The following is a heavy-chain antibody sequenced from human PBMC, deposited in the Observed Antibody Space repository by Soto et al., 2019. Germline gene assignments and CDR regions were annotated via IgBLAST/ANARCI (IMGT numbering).Heavy chain of an antibody. V-gene: IGHV1-2*04. CDR3: ARGDSTDCSKGVCSFFYTHDTDV. Sequence: AAVEVSCRPCVCCVIDYHIHGVRQALGQGLEWLGRINPKSGGTSTAQKFQGWVTMTTDTSISTASMELTRLTSDNTAIYYCARGDSTDCSKGVCSFFYTHDTDVWGQGPTVTVS. J-gene: IGHJ6*02. CDR2: INPKSGGT. CDR1: VCCVIDYH. D-gene: IGHD2-8*01.